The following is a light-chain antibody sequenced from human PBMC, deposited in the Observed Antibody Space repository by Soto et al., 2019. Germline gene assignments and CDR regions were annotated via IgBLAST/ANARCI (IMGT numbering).Light chain of an antibody. CDR2: DAS. CDR1: QDISNY. V-gene: IGKV1-33*01. CDR3: QQYDNLFT. Sequence: DLQMTQSPSSLSASVGDRVTITCQASQDISNYLNWYQQKPGKAPKLLIYDASNLETGVPSRFSGSGSGTDFTFTISSLQPEDIATYYCQQYDNLFTFGPGTQVDIK. J-gene: IGKJ3*01.